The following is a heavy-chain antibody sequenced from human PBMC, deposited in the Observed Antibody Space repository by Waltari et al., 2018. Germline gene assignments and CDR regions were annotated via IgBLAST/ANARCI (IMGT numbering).Heavy chain of an antibody. V-gene: IGHV4-59*01. Sequence: QVQLQESGPGLVKPSETLSLTCTVPGGSISSYYWSWIRQPPGKGLEWIGYIYYSGSTNYNPSLKSRVTISVDTSKNQFSLKLSSVTAADTAVYYCARALRTNRGYSYGYYYYYGMDVWGQGTTVTVSS. CDR1: GGSISSYY. J-gene: IGHJ6*02. CDR3: ARALRTNRGYSYGYYYYYGMDV. CDR2: IYYSGST. D-gene: IGHD5-18*01.